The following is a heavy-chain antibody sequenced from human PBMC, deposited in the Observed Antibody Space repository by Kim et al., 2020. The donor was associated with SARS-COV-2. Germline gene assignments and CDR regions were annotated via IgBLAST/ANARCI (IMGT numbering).Heavy chain of an antibody. J-gene: IGHJ3*02. V-gene: IGHV3-48*04. CDR3: ASYKWNVIDAFDI. CDR1: GFTFSSYS. D-gene: IGHD1-20*01. CDR2: ISSSSTI. Sequence: GGSLRLSCAASGFTFSSYSMSWIRQAPGKGLEWVSYISSSSTIYYADSVKGRFTISRDNAKNSLYLQMNSLRAEDTAVYYCASYKWNVIDAFDIWGQGT.